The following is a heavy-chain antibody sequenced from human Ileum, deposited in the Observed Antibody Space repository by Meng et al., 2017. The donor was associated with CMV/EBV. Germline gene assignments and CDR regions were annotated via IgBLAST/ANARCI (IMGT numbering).Heavy chain of an antibody. D-gene: IGHD2-2*01. Sequence: GSGLGRVKPSATLALTCTSTGCSICGYFWRWIRQPATKGLGLIGRFYSSGRTEYNPSLQSRVTMSVDTSKNQFSLKLSSVTAADTAVYYCARGSSSWAFDYWGQGTLVTVSS. CDR2: FYSSGRT. CDR3: ARGSSSWAFDY. V-gene: IGHV4-4*07. CDR1: GCSICGYF. J-gene: IGHJ4*02.